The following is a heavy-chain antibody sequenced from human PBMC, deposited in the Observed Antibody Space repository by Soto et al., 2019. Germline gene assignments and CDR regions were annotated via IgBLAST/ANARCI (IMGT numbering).Heavy chain of an antibody. Sequence: GGSLSLSCSASGFTFSSYSMSWVRRSPGKGLEWVSAISGSGISTYYADSVKGRFTIPRDTSRNTLSLQMNSLRAEDTAVYYCAKDDAPAAPSTFDSWGQGALVTGLL. V-gene: IGHV3-23*01. CDR1: GFTFSSYS. CDR3: AKDDAPAAPSTFDS. CDR2: ISGSGIST. J-gene: IGHJ4*02. D-gene: IGHD2-2*01.